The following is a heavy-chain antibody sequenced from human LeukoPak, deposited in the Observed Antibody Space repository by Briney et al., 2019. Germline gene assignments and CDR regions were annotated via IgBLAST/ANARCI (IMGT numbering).Heavy chain of an antibody. V-gene: IGHV1-8*02. CDR3: ARGRFSSGWSYYFDY. CDR1: GYTFTDYA. D-gene: IGHD6-19*01. J-gene: IGHJ4*02. Sequence: GASVKVSCKASGYTFTDYAISWVRQATGQGLEWMGWMNPNSGNTGYAQKFQGRVTMTRNTSISTAYMELSSLRSEDTAVYYCARGRFSSGWSYYFDYWGQGTLVTVSS. CDR2: MNPNSGNT.